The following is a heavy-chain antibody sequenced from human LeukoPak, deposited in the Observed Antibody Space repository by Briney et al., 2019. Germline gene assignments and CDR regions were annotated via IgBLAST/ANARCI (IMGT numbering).Heavy chain of an antibody. CDR3: ARVRGGYPYYFDY. CDR1: GFTVSSNY. V-gene: IGHV3-53*01. CDR2: IYSGGST. D-gene: IGHD5-12*01. J-gene: IGHJ4*02. Sequence: GGSLRLSCAASGFTVSSNYMSWVRQAPGKGLEWVSVIYSGGSTYYADSVKGRFTISRDNSKNTLYPQMNSLRAEDTAVYYCARVRGGYPYYFDYWGQGTLVTVSS.